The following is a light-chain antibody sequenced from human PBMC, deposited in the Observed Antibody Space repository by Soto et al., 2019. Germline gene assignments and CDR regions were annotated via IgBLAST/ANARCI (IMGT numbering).Light chain of an antibody. CDR2: DAS. CDR1: QSVSSY. CDR3: QSRSHRLP. V-gene: IGKV3-11*01. Sequence: LTQSAAALSLSPGERATLSCRASQSVSSYLAWYQQKPGQAPRLLIYDASNRATGIPARFSGSGSGTDFTLTISSLEPEDFAVYYCQSRSHRLPFGGRTKVAIK. J-gene: IGKJ4*01.